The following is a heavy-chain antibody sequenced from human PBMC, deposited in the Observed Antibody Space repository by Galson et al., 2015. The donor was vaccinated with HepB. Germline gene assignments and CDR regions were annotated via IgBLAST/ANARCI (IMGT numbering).Heavy chain of an antibody. CDR1: GFTFRRSG. J-gene: IGHJ6*03. V-gene: IGHV3-33*01. Sequence: SLRLSCAASGFTFRRSGMHWVRQAPGKGLEWVAVIWYDGSNKYYADSVKGRFTIARDDSKNTLYLQMNSLRAEDTAVYYCARLGGCRRTSCYQYYYYYMDVWGKGTTVTVSS. CDR3: ARLGGCRRTSCYQYYYYYMDV. CDR2: IWYDGSNK. D-gene: IGHD2-2*01.